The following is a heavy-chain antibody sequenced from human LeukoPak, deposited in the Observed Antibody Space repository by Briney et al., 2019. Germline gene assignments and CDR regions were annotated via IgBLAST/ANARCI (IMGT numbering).Heavy chain of an antibody. Sequence: GGSLRLPCAATGFTFSRYWMHWVRQAPGKGLVWVSRINTEGSSTSYADSVLGRLTISRDNAKNSLYLQMNSLRAEDTAVYYCARDDGAASFDYWGQGTLVTVSS. V-gene: IGHV3-74*01. CDR2: INTEGSST. CDR3: ARDDGAASFDY. D-gene: IGHD6-25*01. CDR1: GFTFSRYW. J-gene: IGHJ4*02.